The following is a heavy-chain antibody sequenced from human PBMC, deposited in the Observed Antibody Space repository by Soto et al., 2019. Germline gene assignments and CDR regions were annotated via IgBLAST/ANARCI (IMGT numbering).Heavy chain of an antibody. J-gene: IGHJ2*01. D-gene: IGHD3-22*01. CDR3: ASGGNYYYD. Sequence: QVQLVESGGGVVQPGRSLRLSCAASGFTFSSYGMHWVRQAPGKGLEWVAVIWYDGSNKYYADSVKGRFTISRDNSKNTVYLHMNSLRAEDTAVYYCASGGNYYYDWGRGTLVTVSS. CDR1: GFTFSSYG. CDR2: IWYDGSNK. V-gene: IGHV3-33*01.